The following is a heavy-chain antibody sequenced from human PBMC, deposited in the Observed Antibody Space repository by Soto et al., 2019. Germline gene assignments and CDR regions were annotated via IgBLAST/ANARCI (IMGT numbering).Heavy chain of an antibody. D-gene: IGHD4-17*01. J-gene: IGHJ4*02. CDR2: ISAYNGNT. CDR1: GYTFTSYG. V-gene: IGHV1-18*01. Sequence: QVQLVQSGAEVKKPGASVKVSCKASGYTFTSYGISWVRQAPGQGLEWMGWISAYNGNTNYAQKLQGRVTMTTDTSTRTAYMELRSLRSDDTAVYYCARERRATVTSNYFDYWGQGTLVTVSS. CDR3: ARERRATVTSNYFDY.